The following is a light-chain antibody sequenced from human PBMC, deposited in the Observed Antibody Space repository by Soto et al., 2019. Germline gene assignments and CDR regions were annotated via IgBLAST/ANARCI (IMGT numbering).Light chain of an antibody. CDR3: CSYAGSSTYV. Sequence: QSALTQPASVSGSPGQSITISCTGTSSDVGSYNLVSWYQQHPGKAPKLVIYEGSKRPSGVSNRFSGSKSGNTASLTISGLQAEDEADYYCCSYAGSSTYVVGTGTKVTVL. CDR2: EGS. J-gene: IGLJ1*01. V-gene: IGLV2-23*01. CDR1: SSDVGSYNL.